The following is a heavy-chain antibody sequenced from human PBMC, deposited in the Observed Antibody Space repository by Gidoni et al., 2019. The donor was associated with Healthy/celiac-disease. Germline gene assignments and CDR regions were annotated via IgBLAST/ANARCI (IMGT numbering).Heavy chain of an antibody. CDR2: ISWDGGST. V-gene: IGHV3-43D*03. Sequence: EVQLVESGGVVVKPGGSLRLSCAASGFTFDDYAMHWVRQAPGKGLVWVSLISWDGGSTYYADSVKGRFTISRDNSKNSLYLQMNSLRAEDTALYYCAKDGDSSGYQDYWGQGTLVTVSS. CDR3: AKDGDSSGYQDY. J-gene: IGHJ4*02. CDR1: GFTFDDYA. D-gene: IGHD3-22*01.